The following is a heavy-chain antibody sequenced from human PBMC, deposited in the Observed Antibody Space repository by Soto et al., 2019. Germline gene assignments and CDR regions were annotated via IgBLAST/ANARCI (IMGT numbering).Heavy chain of an antibody. V-gene: IGHV1-3*04. CDR2: INTGNGNK. CDR3: PRDSSAGAIFASPYYYGRDV. J-gene: IGHJ6*04. CDR1: GYTFTTYA. Sequence: ASVKVSCKASGYTFTTYAMHWVRQAPGQRLEWMGWINTGNGNKKYSQKFQGRVTITRDTSATSASTAYMEVSSLRSEDTAIYYCPRDSSAGAIFASPYYYGRDVWGKGKPVNVSP. D-gene: IGHD3-3*01.